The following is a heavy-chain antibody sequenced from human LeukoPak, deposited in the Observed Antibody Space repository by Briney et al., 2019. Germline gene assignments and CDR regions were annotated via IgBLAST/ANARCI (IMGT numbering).Heavy chain of an antibody. D-gene: IGHD3-16*01. CDR1: GFTFTSSA. CDR3: AVGFMTTTTTFYYYYGMDV. V-gene: IGHV1-58*02. J-gene: IGHJ6*02. CDR2: IVVGSGNT. Sequence: ASVKVSCKASGFTFTSSAMQWVRQARGQRLEWIGWIVVGSGNTNYAQKFQERVTITRDMSTSTAYMELSSLRSEDTAVYYCAVGFMTTTTTFYYYYGMDVWGQGTTVTVSS.